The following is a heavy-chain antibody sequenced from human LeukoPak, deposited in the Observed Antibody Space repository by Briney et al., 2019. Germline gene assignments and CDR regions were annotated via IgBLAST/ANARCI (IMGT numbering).Heavy chain of an antibody. CDR1: GFTVSSNY. Sequence: GGSLRLSCAASGFTVSSNYMSWVRQAPGKGLEWVSVIYSGGSTYYADSVKGRFTISRDNSKNTLYLQMNSLRAEDTAVYYCARDRGSGSYYVAFDYWGQGTLVTASS. V-gene: IGHV3-53*01. J-gene: IGHJ4*02. CDR3: ARDRGSGSYYVAFDY. D-gene: IGHD1-26*01. CDR2: IYSGGST.